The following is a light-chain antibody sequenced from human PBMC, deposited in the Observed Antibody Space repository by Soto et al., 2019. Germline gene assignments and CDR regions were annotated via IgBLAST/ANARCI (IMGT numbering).Light chain of an antibody. Sequence: EIVLTQSPGTLSLSPGERATLSCRASQSVSSTYLVWYQQKPGQAPRLLIYGASSRATGIPDRFSGSGSGTDFTLTISRLEPEDFAVYYCQQYGSSPWTFSQGTKVEIK. CDR3: QQYGSSPWT. V-gene: IGKV3-20*01. CDR2: GAS. CDR1: QSVSSTY. J-gene: IGKJ1*01.